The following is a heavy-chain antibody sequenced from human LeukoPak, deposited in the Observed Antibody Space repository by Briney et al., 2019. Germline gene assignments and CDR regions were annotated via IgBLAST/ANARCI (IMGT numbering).Heavy chain of an antibody. Sequence: PSETLSLTCTVSGGXISTSSYYWGWIRQPPGKGLEWIGTIDYSGSTYYNPSLKSRVTISVDTSKNQFSLKLSSVTAADTAVYYCARGGWYPESFQHWGQGALVTVSS. CDR2: IDYSGST. V-gene: IGHV4-39*07. J-gene: IGHJ1*01. CDR1: GGXISTSSYY. D-gene: IGHD6-19*01. CDR3: ARGGWYPESFQH.